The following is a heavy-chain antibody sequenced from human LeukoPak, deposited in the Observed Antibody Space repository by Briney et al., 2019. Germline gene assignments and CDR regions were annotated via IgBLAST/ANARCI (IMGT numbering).Heavy chain of an antibody. J-gene: IGHJ4*02. CDR1: GGTFTSYA. Sequence: SVKVSCKASGGTFTSYAISWVRQAPGQGLEWMGGIIPIFGTANYAQKFQGRVTITADESTSTAYMELSSLRSEDTAVYYCARHIHQGYYFDYWGQGTLVTVSS. V-gene: IGHV1-69*01. CDR2: IIPIFGTA. D-gene: IGHD2-2*01. CDR3: ARHIHQGYYFDY.